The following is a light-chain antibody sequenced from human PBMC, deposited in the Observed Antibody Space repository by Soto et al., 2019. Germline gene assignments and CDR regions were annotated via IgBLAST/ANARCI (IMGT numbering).Light chain of an antibody. CDR3: QQYGSSRT. CDR1: QSISSSY. CDR2: GAS. J-gene: IGKJ1*01. Sequence: EIVLTQSPGTLSSSPGERATLYCRASQSISSSYLAWYQQKPGQAPRLLLYGASSRATGIPDRFSGSGSGTDFTLTISRLEPEDFAVYYCQQYGSSRTFGQGTKVEIK. V-gene: IGKV3-20*01.